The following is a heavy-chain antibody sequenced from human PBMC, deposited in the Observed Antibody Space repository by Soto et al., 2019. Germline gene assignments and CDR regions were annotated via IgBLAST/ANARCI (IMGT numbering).Heavy chain of an antibody. J-gene: IGHJ4*02. Sequence: QVQLVQSGAELTKPGASVKVSCKASGYTFTDYYVHWLRQAPGQGLEWMGWINPKSGVTHYAQKFQGWVPLTRDTSVSTAYMELNRLKSDDTAVVFCARGVGGWSPFDVWGQGTLVTVSS. CDR3: ARGVGGWSPFDV. CDR1: GYTFTDYY. D-gene: IGHD6-19*01. V-gene: IGHV1-2*04. CDR2: INPKSGVT.